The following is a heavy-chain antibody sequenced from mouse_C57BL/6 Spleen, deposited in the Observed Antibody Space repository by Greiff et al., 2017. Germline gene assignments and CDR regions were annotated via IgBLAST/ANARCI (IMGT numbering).Heavy chain of an antibody. CDR1: GYTFTSYW. V-gene: IGHV1-55*01. CDR2: IYPGSGST. CDR3: ARGGRGDY. J-gene: IGHJ2*01. Sequence: QVRLQQPGAELLKPGASVKRSCKASGYTFTSYWITWVKQRPGQGLEWFGDIYPGSGSTNYNEKFKSKAPLTVDTSSSSSYRQLSSRTSPDSAVYYCARGGRGDYWGQGTTLTVSS.